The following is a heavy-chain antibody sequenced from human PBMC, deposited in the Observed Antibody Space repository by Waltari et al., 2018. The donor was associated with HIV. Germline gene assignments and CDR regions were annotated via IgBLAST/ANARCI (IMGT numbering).Heavy chain of an antibody. CDR1: GGSVCSGRFY. J-gene: IGHJ4*02. V-gene: IGHV4-61*01. D-gene: IGHD5-12*01. CDR3: ARGRGSWLQLRGLKSFEF. Sequence: QVQLQESGPGLVKPSETLSLTCTVPGGSVCSGRFYWSWIRQPPGKELEGIGDIYYSGNTYYNPSLKSRLTISLDTSKNQFSLNLKSVTTADAAVYYCARGRGSWLQLRGLKSFEFWGQGTLVTVSS. CDR2: IYYSGNT.